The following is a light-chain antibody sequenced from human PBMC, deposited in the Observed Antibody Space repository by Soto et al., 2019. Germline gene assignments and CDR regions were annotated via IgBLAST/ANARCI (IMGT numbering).Light chain of an antibody. CDR2: GAS. J-gene: IGKJ4*01. Sequence: EIVLTQSPGTLSLSPGEGATLSCRASQSVGGTFLAWYQQKGGQAPRLLIHGASNRATGIPDRFSGSGSGTDFTLTISSLQPEDFATYYCQQLNSYPLTFGGGTKVDIK. V-gene: IGKV3-20*01. CDR1: QSVGGTF. CDR3: QQLNSYPLT.